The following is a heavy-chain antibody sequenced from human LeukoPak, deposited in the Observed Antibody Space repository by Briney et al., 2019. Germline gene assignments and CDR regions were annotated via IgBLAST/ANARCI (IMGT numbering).Heavy chain of an antibody. V-gene: IGHV4-34*01. CDR3: ARDTSHSAADY. J-gene: IGHJ4*02. CDR2: INHSGST. CDR1: GGSFSGYY. Sequence: PSETLSLTCAVYGGSFSGYYWSWIRQPPGKGLEWIGEINHSGSTNYNPSLESRVTISVDTSKNKFSLKLSSVTAADTAVYYCARDTSHSAADYWGQGTLVTVSS. D-gene: IGHD2-2*01.